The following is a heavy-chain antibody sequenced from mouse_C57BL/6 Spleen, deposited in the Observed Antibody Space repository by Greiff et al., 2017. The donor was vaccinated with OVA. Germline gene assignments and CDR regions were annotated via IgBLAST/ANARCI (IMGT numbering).Heavy chain of an antibody. CDR2: IDPSDSYT. D-gene: IGHD1-1*01. V-gene: IGHV1-69*01. J-gene: IGHJ3*01. CDR1: GYTFTSYW. CDR3: ARPGGGSTFAY. Sequence: VQLQQPGAELVMPGASVKLSCKASGYTFTSYWMHWVKQRPGQGLEWIGEIDPSDSYTNYNQKFKGKSTLTVDKSSSTAYMQLSSLTSEDSAVYYCARPGGGSTFAYWGQGTLVTVSA.